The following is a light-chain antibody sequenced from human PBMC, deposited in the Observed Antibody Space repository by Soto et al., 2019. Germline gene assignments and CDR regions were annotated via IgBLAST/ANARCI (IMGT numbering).Light chain of an antibody. CDR3: SSYTTISTRYV. CDR2: EVS. V-gene: IGLV2-14*01. Sequence: QSVLTQPASVSGSPGQSITISCTGTSSDVGNYNYVSWYQQHPGKAPKLMIFEVSNRPSGVSNRFSGSKSGNTASLTISGLQPEDEADYYCSSYTTISTRYVFGTGTTVTVL. CDR1: SSDVGNYNY. J-gene: IGLJ1*01.